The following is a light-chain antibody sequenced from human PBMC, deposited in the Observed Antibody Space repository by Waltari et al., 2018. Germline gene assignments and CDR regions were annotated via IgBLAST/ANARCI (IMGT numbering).Light chain of an antibody. CDR2: NNS. CDR3: ASWDGSLAAYV. V-gene: IGLV1-44*01. Sequence: QSVLTQPPSAPGTPGQRVPTSCSGGASNLRITPLNWYQPLPGAAPKLVILNNSQRPSGISDRFSGSTSGASASLAISGLQSDDEADYYCASWDGSLAAYVFGGGTKVTV. J-gene: IGLJ1*01. CDR1: ASNLRITP.